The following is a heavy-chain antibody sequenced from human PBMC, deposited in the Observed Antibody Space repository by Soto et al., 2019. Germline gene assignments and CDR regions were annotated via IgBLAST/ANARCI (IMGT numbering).Heavy chain of an antibody. D-gene: IGHD3-3*01. CDR3: ARDWKYYDFWSGYFGINYYYGMDV. V-gene: IGHV1-18*01. CDR2: ISAYNGNT. J-gene: IGHJ6*02. Sequence: ASVKVSCKASGYTFTSYGISWVRQAPGQGLEWMGWISAYNGNTNYAQKLQGRVTMTTDTSTSTAYMELRSLRSDDTAVYYCARDWKYYDFWSGYFGINYYYGMDVWGQGTTVTVSS. CDR1: GYTFTSYG.